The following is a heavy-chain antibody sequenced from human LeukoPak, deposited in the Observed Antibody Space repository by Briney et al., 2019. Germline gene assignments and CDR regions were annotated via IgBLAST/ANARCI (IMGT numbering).Heavy chain of an antibody. CDR2: IIPIFGTA. CDR3: AIAVAAPHWFDP. CDR1: GGTFSSYA. V-gene: IGHV1-69*05. Sequence: SVKVSFKASGGTFSSYAISWVRQAPGQGLEWMGRIIPIFGTANYAQKFQGRVTITTDESTSTAYMELSSLRSEDTAVYYCAIAVAAPHWFDPWGQGTLVTVSS. J-gene: IGHJ5*02. D-gene: IGHD6-19*01.